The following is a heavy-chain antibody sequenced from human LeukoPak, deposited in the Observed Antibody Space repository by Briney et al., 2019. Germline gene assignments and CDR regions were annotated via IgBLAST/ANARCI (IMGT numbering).Heavy chain of an antibody. CDR1: NYSISSGYY. Sequence: SETLSLTYTVSNYSISSGYYWGWIRQPPGKGLEWIGSIDHSGSTYYNPSLKSRVTISVDTSKNQFSLKLSSVTAADTAVYYCARSKRGSGVDYYTGVWGKGTTVTVSS. CDR2: IDHSGST. CDR3: ARSKRGSGVDYYTGV. J-gene: IGHJ6*03. V-gene: IGHV4-38-2*02. D-gene: IGHD1-14*01.